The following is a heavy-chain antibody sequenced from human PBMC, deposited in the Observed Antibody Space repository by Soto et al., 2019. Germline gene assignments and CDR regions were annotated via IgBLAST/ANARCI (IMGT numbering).Heavy chain of an antibody. V-gene: IGHV3-74*01. J-gene: IGHJ3*01. CDR2: IHSDGSST. CDR3: ARENWITV. D-gene: IGHD1-1*01. CDR1: GFTFSNYW. Sequence: EVQLVESGGGLVQPGGSLRLSCAASGFTFSNYWMHWDRQAPGKGLVWVSRIHSDGSSTFYADSVKGRFTISRDNAKKKAYLQMNSLRSQDTAVYYCARENWITVWGQGTMVTVSS.